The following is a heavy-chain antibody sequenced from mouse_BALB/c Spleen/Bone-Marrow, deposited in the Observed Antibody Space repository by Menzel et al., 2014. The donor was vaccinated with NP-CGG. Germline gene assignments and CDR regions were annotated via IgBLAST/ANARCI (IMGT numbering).Heavy chain of an antibody. CDR2: ILPGNGST. CDR1: GYTFSSYW. CDR3: ARSEVLYAMDY. D-gene: IGHD2-14*01. J-gene: IGHJ4*01. Sequence: VKLMESGAELMKPGASVKISCKATGYTFSSYWIEWVKQRPGHGLEWIGEILPGNGSTNYNERFKGKATFTAETSSNTAYMQLSSLTSEDSAVYYCARSEVLYAMDYWGQGTSVTVPS. V-gene: IGHV1-9*01.